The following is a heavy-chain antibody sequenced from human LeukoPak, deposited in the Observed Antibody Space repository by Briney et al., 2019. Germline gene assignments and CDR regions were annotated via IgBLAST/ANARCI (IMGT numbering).Heavy chain of an antibody. Sequence: PGGSLRLSCAASGFTFSSYAMSWVRQAPGKGLEWVAVISYDGSNKYYADSVKGRFTISRDNSKNTLYLQMNSLRAEDTAVYYCARDTPGYSSGWYFEGYFDYWGQGTLVTVSS. CDR2: ISYDGSNK. J-gene: IGHJ4*02. D-gene: IGHD6-19*01. V-gene: IGHV3-30*04. CDR3: ARDTPGYSSGWYFEGYFDY. CDR1: GFTFSSYA.